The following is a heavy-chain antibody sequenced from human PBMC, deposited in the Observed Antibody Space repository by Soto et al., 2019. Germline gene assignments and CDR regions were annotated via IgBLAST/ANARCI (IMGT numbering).Heavy chain of an antibody. J-gene: IGHJ4*02. V-gene: IGHV3-21*01. Sequence: GGSLRLSCAASGFTFSSYTMNWVRQAPGKGLEWVSSISSSSDYIYYADSVKGRFTISRDNAKNSLYLQMNSLRAEDTAVYYCARTTLTNSGSHYGYWGQGTLVTVSS. CDR3: ARTTLTNSGSHYGY. CDR2: ISSSSDYI. CDR1: GFTFSSYT. D-gene: IGHD1-26*01.